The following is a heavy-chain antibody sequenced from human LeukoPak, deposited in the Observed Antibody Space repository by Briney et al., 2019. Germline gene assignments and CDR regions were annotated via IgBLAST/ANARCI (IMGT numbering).Heavy chain of an antibody. Sequence: PGGSLRLSCAASGFTFSSYEMNWVRQAPGKGLEWVSYITTSGSTIYYADSVKGRFTISRDNAKNSLYLQMNSLRAEDTAVYYCAELGITMIGGVWGKGTTVTISS. CDR1: GFTFSSYE. CDR2: ITTSGSTI. J-gene: IGHJ6*04. D-gene: IGHD3-10*02. CDR3: AELGITMIGGV. V-gene: IGHV3-48*03.